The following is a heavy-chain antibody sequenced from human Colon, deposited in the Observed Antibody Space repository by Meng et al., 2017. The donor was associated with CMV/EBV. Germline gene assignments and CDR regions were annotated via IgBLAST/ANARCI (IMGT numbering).Heavy chain of an antibody. CDR2: ISYDGGDI. CDR3: ARDPSLTWVAKRPVY. Sequence: GESLKISCAVSGLTLNSNAMHWIRQAPGKGLEWLALISYDGGDIYYADSVKGRFTISKDNSKNILYLEMSSLRREDTAVYYCARDPSLTWVAKRPVYWGQGTLVTVSS. J-gene: IGHJ4*02. CDR1: GLTLNSNA. D-gene: IGHD1-26*01. V-gene: IGHV3-30-3*01.